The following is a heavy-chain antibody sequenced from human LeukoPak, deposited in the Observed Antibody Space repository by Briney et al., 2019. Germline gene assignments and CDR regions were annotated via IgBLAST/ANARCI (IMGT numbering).Heavy chain of an antibody. Sequence: PGGSLRLSCAASGFTFSSYSMNWVRQAPGKGLEWVSSISNSSSYIYYADSVKGRFTISRDNAKNSLYLQMNSLRAEDTAVYYCASELGTGRSYWGQGTLVTVSS. CDR1: GFTFSSYS. J-gene: IGHJ4*02. V-gene: IGHV3-21*01. D-gene: IGHD3-10*01. CDR3: ASELGTGRSY. CDR2: ISNSSSYI.